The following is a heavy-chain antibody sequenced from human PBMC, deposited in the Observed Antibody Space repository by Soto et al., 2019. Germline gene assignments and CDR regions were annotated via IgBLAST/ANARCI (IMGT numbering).Heavy chain of an antibody. J-gene: IGHJ5*02. CDR3: ASAGVFGRGGFDP. CDR2: INPNSGGT. CDR1: GYTFSGYY. D-gene: IGHD3-3*01. Sequence: GASVKVSFKASGYTFSGYYLHWVRQAPGQGLEWMGWINPNSGGTNYAQKFQGRVTMTRDTSISTAFMELSRLRSDDTAVYYCASAGVFGRGGFDPWGQGTLVTVSS. V-gene: IGHV1-2*02.